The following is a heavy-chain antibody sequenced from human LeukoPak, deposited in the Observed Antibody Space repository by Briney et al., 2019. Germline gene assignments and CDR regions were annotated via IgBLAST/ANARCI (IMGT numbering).Heavy chain of an antibody. Sequence: GGSLRLSCAASGFTVSSNYMSWVRQAPGKGLEWVSLIYSGGSTYYADSVKGRFTISRDNSKNTLYLQMNRLRAEDTAVYYCARTYSGSYVMDYWGQGTLVTVSS. V-gene: IGHV3-53*01. CDR3: ARTYSGSYVMDY. CDR2: IYSGGST. D-gene: IGHD1-26*01. J-gene: IGHJ4*02. CDR1: GFTVSSNY.